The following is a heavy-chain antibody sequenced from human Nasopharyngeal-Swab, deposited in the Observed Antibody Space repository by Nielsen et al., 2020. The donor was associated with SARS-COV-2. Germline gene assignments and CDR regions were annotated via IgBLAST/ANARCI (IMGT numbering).Heavy chain of an antibody. CDR3: SRIDYDFWSGLDY. V-gene: IGHV1-3*01. D-gene: IGHD3-3*01. J-gene: IGHJ4*02. CDR1: GYTFTSYA. CDR2: INAGNGNT. Sequence: ASVKVSCKASGYTFTSYAMHWVRQAPGQRLEWMGWINAGNGNTKYSQKFQGRVTITRDTSASTAYMELSSLRSEDTAVYYCSRIDYDFWSGLDYWGQGTLVTVSS.